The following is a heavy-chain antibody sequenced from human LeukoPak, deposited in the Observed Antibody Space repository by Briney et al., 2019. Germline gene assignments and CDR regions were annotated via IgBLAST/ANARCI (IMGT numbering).Heavy chain of an antibody. CDR1: GGSVSSGCDD. J-gene: IGHJ6*03. CDR2: IYYSGST. D-gene: IGHD1-26*01. CDR3: ATTAYYFYVDV. V-gene: IGHV4-31*03. Sequence: SQTLSLTCTVSGGSVSSGCDDWSWIHQHPGKGLEWIGYIYYSGSTYYNPSPESRLTISIDTSTNQFSLKLGSVTAADTAVYYCATTAYYFYVDVWGKGTAITVSS.